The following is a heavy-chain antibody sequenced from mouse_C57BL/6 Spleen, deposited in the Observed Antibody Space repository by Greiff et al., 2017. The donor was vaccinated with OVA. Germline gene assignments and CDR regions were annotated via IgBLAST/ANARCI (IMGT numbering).Heavy chain of an antibody. V-gene: IGHV1-55*01. Sequence: QVQLQQPGAELVKPGASVKMSCKASGYTFTSYWITWVKQRPGQGLEWIGDIYPGSGSTNYNEKFKSKATLTVDTSSSTAYMQLSSLTSEDSAVYYCALGLYYYGSSYAMDYWGQGTSVTVSS. D-gene: IGHD1-1*01. CDR3: ALGLYYYGSSYAMDY. CDR1: GYTFTSYW. J-gene: IGHJ4*01. CDR2: IYPGSGST.